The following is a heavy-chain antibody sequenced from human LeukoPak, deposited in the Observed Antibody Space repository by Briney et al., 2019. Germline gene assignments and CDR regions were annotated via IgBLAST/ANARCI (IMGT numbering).Heavy chain of an antibody. CDR2: IYYSGST. J-gene: IGHJ4*02. CDR3: AGGAYSGSYHCDY. V-gene: IGHV4-59*01. CDR1: GGSFTSYY. Sequence: SETLSLTCTVSGGSFTSYYWSWIRQPPGKGLEWIGYIYYSGSTNHNPSLKSRVTISIDTSKNQFSLKLSSVTAADTAVYYCAGGAYSGSYHCDYWGQGTPVTVSS. D-gene: IGHD1-26*01.